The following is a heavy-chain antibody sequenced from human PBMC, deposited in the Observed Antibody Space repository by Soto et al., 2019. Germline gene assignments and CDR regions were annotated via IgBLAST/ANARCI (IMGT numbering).Heavy chain of an antibody. D-gene: IGHD1-26*01. Sequence: EVQLVESGGGWVKPGGSLRLSCAASGFIFSNTWTNWGRQAPGKGLEWVGRIKSKTDGGTTDDAAPVKGSFTISRADSKNKLYLQMNSLKAEDTAVYYCSALTWGWGQGTLVTVSS. CDR3: SALTWG. CDR1: GFIFSNTW. J-gene: IGHJ4*02. CDR2: IKSKTDGGTT. V-gene: IGHV3-15*07.